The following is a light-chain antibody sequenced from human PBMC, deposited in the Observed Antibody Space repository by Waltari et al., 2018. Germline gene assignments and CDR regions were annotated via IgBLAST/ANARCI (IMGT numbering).Light chain of an antibody. CDR1: QGISSY. V-gene: IGKV1-8*01. Sequence: AIRITQSPSSLSASTGDRVPITCRASQGISSYLAWYQQKPGEATKLLLYAASTLQSGVPSMFSGSGSETDFTLTISGLQSEDFATYYCQQYYSYQWTFGQGTKVEIK. J-gene: IGKJ1*01. CDR2: AAS. CDR3: QQYYSYQWT.